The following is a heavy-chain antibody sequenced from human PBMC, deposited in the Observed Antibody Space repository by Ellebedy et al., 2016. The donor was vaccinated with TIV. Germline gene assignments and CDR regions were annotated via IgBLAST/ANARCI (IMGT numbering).Heavy chain of an antibody. CDR2: IIPVLGMA. V-gene: IGHV1-69*04. J-gene: IGHJ4*02. Sequence: ASVKVSCKASGYSFTRYAIHWVRQAPGQGLEWMGRIIPVLGMANYAQKFQGRVTITADKSTTTSYMEMSSLRSEDTAMYYCARGQGHGADDNWGQGTLVTVSS. CDR3: ARGQGHGADDN. D-gene: IGHD3-10*01. CDR1: GYSFTRYA.